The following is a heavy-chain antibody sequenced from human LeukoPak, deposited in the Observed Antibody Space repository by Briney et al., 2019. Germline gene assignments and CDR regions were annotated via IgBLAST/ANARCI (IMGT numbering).Heavy chain of an antibody. V-gene: IGHV1-18*01. J-gene: IGHJ3*02. CDR2: ISAYNGNT. Sequence: GASVKVSCKASGYTFTSYGISWVRQAPGQGLEWMGWISAYNGNTNYAQKLQGRVTMTTDTSTSTAYMELRSLRSDDTAVYYCARSYGDYGGEPPLADIWGQGTMVTVSS. CDR3: ARSYGDYGGEPPLADI. CDR1: GYTFTSYG. D-gene: IGHD4-17*01.